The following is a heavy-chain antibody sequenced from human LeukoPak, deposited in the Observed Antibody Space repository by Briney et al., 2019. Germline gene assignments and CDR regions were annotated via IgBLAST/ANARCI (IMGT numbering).Heavy chain of an antibody. CDR3: ARESYGFSNSFDP. Sequence: ASVKVSCKASGGTFSTYGINWVRQAPGQGLEWVGGIIPIFGTANYAQKFQGRVTITTDESTTTAYMELSSLRSEDTAVYYCARESYGFSNSFDPWGQGTLVTVSS. D-gene: IGHD3-16*01. V-gene: IGHV1-69*05. CDR2: IIPIFGTA. CDR1: GGTFSTYG. J-gene: IGHJ5*02.